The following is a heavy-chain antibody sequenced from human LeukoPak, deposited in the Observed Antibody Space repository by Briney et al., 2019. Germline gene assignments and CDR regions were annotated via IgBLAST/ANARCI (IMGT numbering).Heavy chain of an antibody. J-gene: IGHJ4*02. V-gene: IGHV4-34*01. CDR1: GGSFSGYY. CDR3: ESARYSYGTYFDY. D-gene: IGHD5-18*01. Sequence: SETLSLTCTVYGGSFSGYYWSWIRQPPGKGLEWIGEINHSGSTNYNPSLKSRVTISVDTSKNQFSLKLSPVTAADTAVYYCESARYSYGTYFDYWGQGTLVTVSS. CDR2: INHSGST.